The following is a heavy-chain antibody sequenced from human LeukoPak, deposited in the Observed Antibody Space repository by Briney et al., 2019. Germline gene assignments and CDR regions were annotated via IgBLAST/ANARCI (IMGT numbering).Heavy chain of an antibody. CDR2: IYYSGST. J-gene: IGHJ3*02. D-gene: IGHD5-24*01. V-gene: IGHV4-59*01. CDR1: GGSISSYY. Sequence: SETLSLTCTVSGGSISSYYWSWIRQPPGKGLEWIGYIYYSGSTNYNPSPKSRVTISVDTSKNQFSLKLSSVTAADTAVYYCARAALENAFDIWGQGTMVTVSS. CDR3: ARAALENAFDI.